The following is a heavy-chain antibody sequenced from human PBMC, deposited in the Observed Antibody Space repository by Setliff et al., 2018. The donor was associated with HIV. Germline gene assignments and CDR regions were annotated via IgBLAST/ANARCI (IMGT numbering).Heavy chain of an antibody. CDR1: GYSFSSYW. CDR3: ARQGDYHILTGYYSGPHDAFDI. Sequence: GESLKISCKGSGYSFSSYWIAWVRQMPGKGLEWMGIIYPGDSDTRYSPSFQGQVTISADKSISTAYLQWSSLKASDTAMYYCARQGDYHILTGYYSGPHDAFDIWGQGTMVTVSS. CDR2: IYPGDSDT. V-gene: IGHV5-51*01. J-gene: IGHJ3*02. D-gene: IGHD3-9*01.